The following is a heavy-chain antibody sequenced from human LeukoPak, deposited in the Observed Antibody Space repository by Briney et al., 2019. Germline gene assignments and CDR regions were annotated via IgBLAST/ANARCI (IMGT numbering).Heavy chain of an antibody. D-gene: IGHD4-17*01. CDR1: GGSISSYY. V-gene: IGHV4-59*01. J-gene: IGHJ5*02. CDR2: IYYSGST. Sequence: SETLSLTCTVSGGSISSYYWSWIRQPPGKELEWIGYIYYSGSTNYNPSLKSRVTISVDTSKNQFSLKLSSVTAADTAVYYCARVGRTTVTTWWFDPWGQGTLVTVSS. CDR3: ARVGRTTVTTWWFDP.